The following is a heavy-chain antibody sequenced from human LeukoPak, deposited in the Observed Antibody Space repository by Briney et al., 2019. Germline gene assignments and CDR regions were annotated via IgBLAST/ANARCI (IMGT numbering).Heavy chain of an antibody. Sequence: GGSLRLSCAVSGLTFSSYAMSWVRQAPGKGLEGVSTISGNGGATYYADSVKGRFTLSRDNSGNTLYLQMNSLRDDDTAVYYCARDLVEGDYFDYWGQGALVTVSS. CDR1: GLTFSSYA. D-gene: IGHD1-26*01. CDR2: ISGNGGAT. CDR3: ARDLVEGDYFDY. J-gene: IGHJ4*02. V-gene: IGHV3-23*01.